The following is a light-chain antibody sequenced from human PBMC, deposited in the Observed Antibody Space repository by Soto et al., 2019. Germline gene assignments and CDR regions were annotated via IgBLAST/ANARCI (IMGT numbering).Light chain of an antibody. CDR1: NIETKS. CDR2: YNS. V-gene: IGLV3-21*04. Sequence: SYELTQPPSVSVAPGKTAYITCGGNNIETKSVHWYQQRPGQAPVLVVYYNSDRPSGIPERFSGSNSGNTATLAISRVEAGDEADYYCQVWDSSSDHHVVFGGGTKVTVL. J-gene: IGLJ2*01. CDR3: QVWDSSSDHHVV.